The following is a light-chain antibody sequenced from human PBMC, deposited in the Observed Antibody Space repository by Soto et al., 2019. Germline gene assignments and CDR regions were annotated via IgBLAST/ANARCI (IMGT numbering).Light chain of an antibody. V-gene: IGLV2-8*01. Sequence: QSALTQPPSASGSPGQSVTISCTGTSSDVGDYNSVSWYQQHPGKAPKLMIYEVNKRPSRVPDRFSGSKSGNTASLTVSGLQAEDEANYCCSSYAGSNNWVFGGGTKLTVL. J-gene: IGLJ3*02. CDR1: SSDVGDYNS. CDR3: SSYAGSNNWV. CDR2: EVN.